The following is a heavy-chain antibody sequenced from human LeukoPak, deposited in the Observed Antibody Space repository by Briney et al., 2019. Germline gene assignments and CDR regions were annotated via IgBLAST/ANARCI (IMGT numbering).Heavy chain of an antibody. CDR1: GGSISTYY. CDR2: IYTSGSTNYT. Sequence: PSETLSLTCIVSGGSISTYYWSWIRQPAGKGLEWIGRIYTSGSTNYTNYNPSLKSRVTMSADTSKNHFSLKLSSVTAVDTAVYYCERDWDLGDCSGGDCTHDAFDIWGQGTMVTVSS. J-gene: IGHJ3*02. D-gene: IGHD2-15*01. CDR3: ERDWDLGDCSGGDCTHDAFDI. V-gene: IGHV4-4*07.